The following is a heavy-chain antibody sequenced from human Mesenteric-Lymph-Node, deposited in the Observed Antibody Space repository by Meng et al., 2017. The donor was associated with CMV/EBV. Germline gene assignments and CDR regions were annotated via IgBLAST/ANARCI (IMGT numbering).Heavy chain of an antibody. CDR3: ARDYMWAFDI. CDR2: INPNRDDT. D-gene: IGHD2-21*01. V-gene: IGHV1-2*02. Sequence: ASVKVSCKTSGYTFTGYYIHRVRQAPGQGLEWMGWINPNRDDTKYAQKFQGRVTMTRDTSISTAYMELSRLRSDDTAVYYCARDYMWAFDIWGQGTMVTVSS. CDR1: GYTFTGYY. J-gene: IGHJ3*02.